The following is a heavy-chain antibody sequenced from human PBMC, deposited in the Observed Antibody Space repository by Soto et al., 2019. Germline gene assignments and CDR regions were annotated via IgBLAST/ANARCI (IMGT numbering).Heavy chain of an antibody. Sequence: QVQLQQWGAGLLKPSETLSLTCAVYGGSFSGYHWTWLRQTPGKGLEWLGEINHRGSTNYNPSLKSRLTISVDTSQNQLSLKLSFVTAADTAVYYCAGGAYRSDTMLGCWGQGTLVTGSS. CDR2: INHRGST. V-gene: IGHV4-34*01. J-gene: IGHJ4*02. CDR1: GGSFSGYH. D-gene: IGHD3-16*01. CDR3: AGGAYRSDTMLGC.